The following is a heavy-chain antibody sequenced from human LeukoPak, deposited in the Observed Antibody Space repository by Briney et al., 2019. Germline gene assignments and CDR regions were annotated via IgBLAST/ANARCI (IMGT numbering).Heavy chain of an antibody. CDR1: VFTFSSHS. CDR2: ISSNGGDT. Sequence: GGSLRLSCAASVFTFSSHSMAWVRQAPGKGPEWVSSISSNGGDTYYADSVRGRFTISRDNSENMLHLQMNSLSAEDTAVYYCTRGNPSIVGSRDPFDIWGQGTMVTASS. CDR3: TRGNPSIVGSRDPFDI. V-gene: IGHV3-23*01. D-gene: IGHD1-26*01. J-gene: IGHJ3*02.